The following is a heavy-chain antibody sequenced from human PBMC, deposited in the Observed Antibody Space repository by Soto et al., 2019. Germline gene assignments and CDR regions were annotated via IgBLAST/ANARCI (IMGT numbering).Heavy chain of an antibody. CDR3: ARDLPHSSGYYYYFDY. D-gene: IGHD3-22*01. J-gene: IGHJ4*02. CDR2: IIPILGIA. Sequence: SVKVSCKASGGTFSSYTISWVRQAPGQGLEWMGRIIPILGIANYAQKFQGRVTITADKSTSTAYMELSSLRSEDTAVYYCARDLPHSSGYYYYFDYWGQGTLVTVS. V-gene: IGHV1-69*04. CDR1: GGTFSSYT.